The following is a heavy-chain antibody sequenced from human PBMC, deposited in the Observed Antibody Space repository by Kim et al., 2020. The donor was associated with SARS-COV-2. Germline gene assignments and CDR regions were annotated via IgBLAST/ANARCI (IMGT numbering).Heavy chain of an antibody. J-gene: IGHJ5*02. CDR3: AKGANARYFDWLSIPDWFDP. CDR1: GFTFGSYV. CDR2: ISGSGGST. V-gene: IGHV3-23*01. Sequence: GGSLRLSCAAAGFTFGSYVMSWVRQAPGKGLECVSDISGSGGSTYYADSVKGLFTISRDNSKNTLYLQMNSLRAEDTAVYYCAKGANARYFDWLSIPDWFDPWGQGTLVTVSS. D-gene: IGHD3-9*01.